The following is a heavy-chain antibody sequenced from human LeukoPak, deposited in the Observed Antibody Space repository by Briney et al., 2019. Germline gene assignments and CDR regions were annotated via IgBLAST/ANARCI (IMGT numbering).Heavy chain of an antibody. CDR3: AKVETSGGANCYALDY. D-gene: IGHD2-2*01. CDR1: GFTFSAYP. V-gene: IGHV3-23*01. Sequence: GGSRGFSGAAPGFTFSAYPITWVPKAPDKGLDGFSPISGSDGSTYYADSVKGRFTISRDDSQNTLYLQMNSLSAEDTAVYYCAKVETSGGANCYALDYWGQGTLVTVSS. CDR2: ISGSDGST. J-gene: IGHJ4*02.